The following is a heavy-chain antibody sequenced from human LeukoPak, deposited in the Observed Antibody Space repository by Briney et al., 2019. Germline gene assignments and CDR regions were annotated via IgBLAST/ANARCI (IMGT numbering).Heavy chain of an antibody. CDR2: FYYSGTI. V-gene: IGHV4-59*08. D-gene: IGHD5-18*01. CDR3: EIGHSYGLDY. J-gene: IGHJ4*02. CDR1: GGSIRSYY. Sequence: PSETLSLTCTVSGGSIRSYYWSWIRQPPGKGLEWIGYFYYSGTINYSPSLKSRVTISVNRSKNQFSLKLSSVTAADTAVYYCEIGHSYGLDYWGQGTLVTVSS.